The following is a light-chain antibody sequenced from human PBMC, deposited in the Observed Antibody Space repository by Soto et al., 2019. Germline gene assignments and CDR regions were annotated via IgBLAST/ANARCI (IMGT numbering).Light chain of an antibody. CDR3: SSYAGNSRSV. V-gene: IGLV2-8*01. J-gene: IGLJ1*01. CDR1: SSDVGRYNY. CDR2: EVS. Sequence: QSVLTQPPSASGSPGQSVTISRTGTSSDVGRYNYISWYQQRPGKAPKLIIYEVSKRPSGVPDRLSGFKYGNTASLTVSGLQAEDEADYYCSSYAGNSRSVFGTGTKVTVL.